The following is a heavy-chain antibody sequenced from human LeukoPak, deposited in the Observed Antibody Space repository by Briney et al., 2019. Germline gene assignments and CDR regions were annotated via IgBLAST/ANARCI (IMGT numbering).Heavy chain of an antibody. Sequence: SETLSLTCTVSGGSISSYYWSWIRQPPGKGLEWIGYIYYSGSTNYNPSLKSRVTTSVDTSKNQFSLKLSSVTAADTAVYYCARRGTIGTIDHWGQGTLVTVS. CDR1: GGSISSYY. J-gene: IGHJ4*02. V-gene: IGHV4-59*08. D-gene: IGHD1-14*01. CDR2: IYYSGST. CDR3: ARRGTIGTIDH.